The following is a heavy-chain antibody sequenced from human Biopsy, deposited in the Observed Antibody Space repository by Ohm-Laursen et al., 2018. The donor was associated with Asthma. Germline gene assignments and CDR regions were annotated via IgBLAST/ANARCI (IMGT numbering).Heavy chain of an antibody. CDR3: AKDWKSLYVQYFFEY. Sequence: SLRLSCAATGFTFSNYAMSWVRQAPGKGLEWVSSITGSGSFTYYADSVKGRFTISRDNSKNTIYLQLNSLRAEDTAVYYCAKDWKSLYVQYFFEYWGQGTLVTVSS. CDR2: ITGSGSFT. V-gene: IGHV3-23*01. D-gene: IGHD5/OR15-5a*01. CDR1: GFTFSNYA. J-gene: IGHJ4*02.